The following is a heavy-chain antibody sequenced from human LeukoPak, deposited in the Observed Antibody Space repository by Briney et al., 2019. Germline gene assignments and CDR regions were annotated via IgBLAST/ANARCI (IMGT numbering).Heavy chain of an antibody. CDR2: IYYSGST. D-gene: IGHD6-6*01. CDR1: GGSISSYY. CDR3: ARLGSARWFDY. J-gene: IGHJ4*02. V-gene: IGHV4-59*08. Sequence: TSETLSLTCTVSGGSISSYYWSWIRQLPGKGLEWIGYIYYSGSTNYNPSLKSRVTISVDTSKTQFSLKLSSVTAAGTAVYYCARLGSARWFDYWGQGTLVTVSS.